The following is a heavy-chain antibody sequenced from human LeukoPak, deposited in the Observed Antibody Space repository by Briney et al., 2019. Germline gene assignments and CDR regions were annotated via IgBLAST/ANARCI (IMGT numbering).Heavy chain of an antibody. Sequence: ASVKVSCKASGYTFSSYGISWVRQAPGQGLEWMGWISAYNGNTNYAQKLQGRVTMTTDTSTSTAYMELRSLRSDDTAVYYCARVRGVVGYCSSTSCYSPGDYWGQGTLVTVSS. CDR2: ISAYNGNT. J-gene: IGHJ4*02. CDR1: GYTFSSYG. D-gene: IGHD2-2*01. CDR3: ARVRGVVGYCSSTSCYSPGDY. V-gene: IGHV1-18*01.